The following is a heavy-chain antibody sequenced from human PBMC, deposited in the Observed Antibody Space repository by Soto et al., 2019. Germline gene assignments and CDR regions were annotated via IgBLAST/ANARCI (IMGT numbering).Heavy chain of an antibody. J-gene: IGHJ6*02. CDR1: GGSFSGYS. Sequence: SETLSLTCAVYGGSFSGYSWSWIRQPPGKGLEWFGEINHSGSTNYNPSLKSRVTISVDTSKNQFSLKLSSVTAADTAVYYCARGRGERFLEWLSYYYYGMDVWGQGTTVTVSS. V-gene: IGHV4-34*01. CDR3: ARGRGERFLEWLSYYYYGMDV. D-gene: IGHD3-3*01. CDR2: INHSGST.